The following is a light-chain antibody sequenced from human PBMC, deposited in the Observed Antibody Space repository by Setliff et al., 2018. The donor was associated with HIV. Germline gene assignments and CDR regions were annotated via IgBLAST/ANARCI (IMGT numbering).Light chain of an antibody. CDR2: ANT. CDR3: QSYDSSLSGYV. J-gene: IGLJ1*01. Sequence: QSVLTQPPSVSGAPGQRVIISCTGSSSNIGAGYDVHWYQQLPGTAPKLLIYANTNRPSGVPDRFSGSKSDTSASLAITGLQAEDETDYYCQSYDSSLSGYVFGTGTTVTVL. CDR1: SSNIGAGYD. V-gene: IGLV1-40*01.